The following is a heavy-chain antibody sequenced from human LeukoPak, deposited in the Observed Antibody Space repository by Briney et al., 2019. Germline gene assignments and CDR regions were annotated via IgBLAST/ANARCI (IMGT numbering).Heavy chain of an antibody. CDR3: ARCRDGYNLNWFDP. J-gene: IGHJ5*02. Sequence: GGSLRLSCAASGFTFSSYWMHWVRQAPGKGLVWVSRINSDGSSTSYADSVKGRFTISRDNAKNTLYLQMNSLRAEDTAVYYCARCRDGYNLNWFDPWGQGTLVTVSS. V-gene: IGHV3-74*01. CDR2: INSDGSST. D-gene: IGHD5-24*01. CDR1: GFTFSSYW.